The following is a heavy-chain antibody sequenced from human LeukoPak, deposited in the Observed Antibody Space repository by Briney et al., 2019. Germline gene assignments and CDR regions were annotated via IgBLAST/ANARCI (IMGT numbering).Heavy chain of an antibody. J-gene: IGHJ4*02. D-gene: IGHD2-21*01. V-gene: IGHV3-21*01. CDR2: ISSGVTFV. CDR1: GLTFSSYT. CDR3: AKLGCAGENCPRPGRELRGY. Sequence: PGGSLRLSCTGSGLTFSSYTLHWVRQAPGHELEAGSSISSGVTFVFYADSVTRRFTISRDNAGKFLYLQMDRLRAEDKAVYYCAKLGCAGENCPRPGRELRGYWGQGTLVTVSS.